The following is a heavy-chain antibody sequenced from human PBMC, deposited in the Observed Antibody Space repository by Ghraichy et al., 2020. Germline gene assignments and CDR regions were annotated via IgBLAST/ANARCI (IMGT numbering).Heavy chain of an antibody. CDR1: GFTVGRDF. D-gene: IGHD2-15*01. CDR3: ARVRGFCSGGACVGWFGY. Sequence: GGSLRLSCAASGFTVGRDFMSWVRQAPGKGLEWVSVIYSVGNTDYAESVKGRFTISKDNSKSTLYLQMHSLRAEDTAVSYCARVRGFCSGGACVGWFGYWGQGTLVTVSS. CDR2: IYSVGNT. V-gene: IGHV3-53*01. J-gene: IGHJ4*02.